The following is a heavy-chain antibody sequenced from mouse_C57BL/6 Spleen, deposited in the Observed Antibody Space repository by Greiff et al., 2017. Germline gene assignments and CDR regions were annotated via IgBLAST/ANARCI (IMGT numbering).Heavy chain of an antibody. J-gene: IGHJ1*03. V-gene: IGHV1-15*01. CDR1: GYTFTDYE. D-gene: IGHD2-5*01. Sequence: VQRVESGAELVRPGASVTLSCKASGYTFTDYEMHWVKQTPVHGLEWIGAIDPETGGTAYNQKFKGKAILTADKSSSTAYMELRSLTSEDSAVYYCTKGAYSNYGYFDVWGTGTTVTVSS. CDR2: IDPETGGT. CDR3: TKGAYSNYGYFDV.